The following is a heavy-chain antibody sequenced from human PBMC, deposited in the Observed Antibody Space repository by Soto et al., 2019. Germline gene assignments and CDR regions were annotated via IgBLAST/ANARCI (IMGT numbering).Heavy chain of an antibody. Sequence: PSETLSLTCTVSGGSISSSSYYWGWIRQPPGKGLEWIGSIYYSGSTYYNPSLKSRVTISVDTSKNQFSLKLSSVTAADTAVYYCARTRSDYGDYASYWGQGTLDTVSS. CDR2: IYYSGST. D-gene: IGHD4-17*01. J-gene: IGHJ4*02. CDR3: ARTRSDYGDYASY. CDR1: GGSISSSSYY. V-gene: IGHV4-39*01.